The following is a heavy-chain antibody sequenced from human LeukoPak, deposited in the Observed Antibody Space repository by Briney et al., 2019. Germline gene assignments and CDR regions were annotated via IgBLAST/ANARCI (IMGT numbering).Heavy chain of an antibody. CDR2: INPNSGGT. CDR1: GYTFTGYY. J-gene: IGHJ5*02. D-gene: IGHD2-8*01. CDR3: ARDGDRGYCTNGVCYTAWFDP. V-gene: IGHV1-2*02. Sequence: ASVKVSFKASGYTFTGYYMHWVRQAPGQGLEWMGWINPNSGGTNYAQKFQGRVTMTRDTSISTAYMELSRLRSDDTAVYYCARDGDRGYCTNGVCYTAWFDPWGRGTLVTVSS.